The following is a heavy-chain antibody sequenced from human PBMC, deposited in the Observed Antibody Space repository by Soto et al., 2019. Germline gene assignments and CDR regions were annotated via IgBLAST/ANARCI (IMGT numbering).Heavy chain of an antibody. D-gene: IGHD2-15*01. CDR2: ISAYNGNT. CDR3: AADRPLCSGGSCYAFDI. Sequence: ASVKVSCKASGYTFTSYGISWVRQAPGQGLEWMGWISAYNGNTNYAQKLQGRVTMTTDTSTSTAYMELSSLRSEDTAVYYCAADRPLCSGGSCYAFDIWGQGTMVTVSS. CDR1: GYTFTSYG. V-gene: IGHV1-18*01. J-gene: IGHJ3*02.